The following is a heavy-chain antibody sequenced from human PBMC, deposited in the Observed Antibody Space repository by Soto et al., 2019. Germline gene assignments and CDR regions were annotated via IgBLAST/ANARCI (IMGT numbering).Heavy chain of an antibody. CDR2: IYYSGST. D-gene: IGHD3-22*01. Sequence: SETLSLTCTVSGGSISSSSYYWGWIRQPPGKGLEWIGSIYYSGSTYYNPSLKSRVTISVDTSKNQFSLKLSSVTAADTAVYYCARPYYDSSGYYFDYWGQGTLVTVSS. V-gene: IGHV4-39*01. J-gene: IGHJ4*02. CDR3: ARPYYDSSGYYFDY. CDR1: GGSISSSSYY.